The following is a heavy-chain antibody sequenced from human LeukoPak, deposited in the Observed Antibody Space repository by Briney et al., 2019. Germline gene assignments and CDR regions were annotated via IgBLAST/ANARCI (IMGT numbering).Heavy chain of an antibody. CDR1: GGSISSYY. Sequence: SETLSLTCTVSGGSISSYYWSWIRQPPGKGLEWIGRIYTSGSTNYNPSLKSRVTISVDTSKNQFSLKLSSVTAADTAVYYCARGGTRYCSSTSCPSSWFDPWGQGTLVTVSS. CDR3: ARGGTRYCSSTSCPSSWFDP. V-gene: IGHV4-4*08. CDR2: IYTSGST. J-gene: IGHJ5*02. D-gene: IGHD2-2*01.